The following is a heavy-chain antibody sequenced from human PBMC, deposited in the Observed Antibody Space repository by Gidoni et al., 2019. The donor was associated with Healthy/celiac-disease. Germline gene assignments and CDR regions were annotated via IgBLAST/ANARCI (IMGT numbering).Heavy chain of an antibody. D-gene: IGHD4-17*01. CDR3: ARELRPDYGPIDAFDI. V-gene: IGHV3-48*02. J-gene: IGHJ3*02. CDR2: ISSSSSTI. CDR1: GFTFSSYS. Sequence: EVQLVESGGGLVQPGGSLRLSCAASGFTFSSYSMNWVRQVPGKGLEWVSYISSSSSTIYYADSVKGRFTISRDNAKNSLYLQMNSLRDEDTAVYYCARELRPDYGPIDAFDIWGQGTMVTVSS.